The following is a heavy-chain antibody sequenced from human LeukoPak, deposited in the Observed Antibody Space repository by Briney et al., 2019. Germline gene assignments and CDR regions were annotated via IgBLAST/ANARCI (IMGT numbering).Heavy chain of an antibody. CDR1: GFTVSSNY. D-gene: IGHD6-13*01. CDR3: ARGRIAAAGTLYY. CDR2: IYSGGST. J-gene: IGHJ4*02. V-gene: IGHV3-66*01. Sequence: GGSLRLSCAASGFTVSSNYMSWVRQAPGKGLEWVSVIYSGGSTYYADSVKGRFTISRDNAKNSLYLQMNSLRAEDTAVYYCARGRIAAAGTLYYWGQGTLVTVSS.